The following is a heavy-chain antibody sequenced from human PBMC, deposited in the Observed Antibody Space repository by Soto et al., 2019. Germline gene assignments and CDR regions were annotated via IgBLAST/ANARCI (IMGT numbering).Heavy chain of an antibody. CDR3: ARVPDR. CDR2: IYHSGST. CDR1: GGSISNGGYS. D-gene: IGHD2-2*01. Sequence: PSVTLSLTCAVSGGSISNGGYSWSWIRQPPGKGLEWIGYIYHSGSTYYNPSLKSRVTISVDRSKNQFSLKLSSVTAADTAVYYCARVPDRWGQGTLVTVSS. V-gene: IGHV4-30-2*01. J-gene: IGHJ5*02.